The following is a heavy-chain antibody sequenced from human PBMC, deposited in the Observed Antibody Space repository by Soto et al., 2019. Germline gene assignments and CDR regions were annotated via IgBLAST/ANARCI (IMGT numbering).Heavy chain of an antibody. CDR3: ARAEFWSGYSDY. Sequence: PGGSLRLSCAASGFTFSSYEMNWVRQAPGKGLEWVSYISSSGSTIYYADSVKGRFTISRDNAKNSLYLQMNSLRAEDTAVYYCARAEFWSGYSDYWGQGTLVTVSS. CDR2: ISSSGSTI. J-gene: IGHJ4*02. CDR1: GFTFSSYE. D-gene: IGHD3-3*01. V-gene: IGHV3-48*03.